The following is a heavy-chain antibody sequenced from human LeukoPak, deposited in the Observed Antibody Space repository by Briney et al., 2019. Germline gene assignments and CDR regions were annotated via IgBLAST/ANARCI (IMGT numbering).Heavy chain of an antibody. CDR1: GYSISSGYY. D-gene: IGHD6-13*01. V-gene: IGHV4-38-2*02. CDR3: ARDSGSAAGGNWFDP. CDR2: IYHSGST. J-gene: IGHJ5*02. Sequence: SETLSLTCTVSGYSISSGYYWGWIRQPPGKGLEWIGSIYHSGSTYYNPSLKSRVTISVDTSKNQFSLKLSSVTAADTAVYYCARDSGSAAGGNWFDPWGQGTLVTVSS.